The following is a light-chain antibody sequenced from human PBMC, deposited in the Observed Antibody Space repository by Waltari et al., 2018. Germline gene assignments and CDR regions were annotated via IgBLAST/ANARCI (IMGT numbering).Light chain of an antibody. CDR2: DFF. Sequence: QSALTQPASLSGSPGPSISISCTGISSAVGGFIFLPWYQQHPGKAPKPMIYDFFNRPSGVSTRFSGSKSDNAASLAISGLQAEDEAVYYCSSYTASPPHVVFGGGTKVTVL. J-gene: IGLJ2*01. V-gene: IGLV2-14*03. CDR3: SSYTASPPHVV. CDR1: SSAVGGFIF.